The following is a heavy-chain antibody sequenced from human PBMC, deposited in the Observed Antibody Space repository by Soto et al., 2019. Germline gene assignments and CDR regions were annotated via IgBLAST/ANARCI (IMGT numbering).Heavy chain of an antibody. V-gene: IGHV1-46*01. CDR1: GYTFTSYY. CDR2: INPSGGST. J-gene: IGHJ6*02. Sequence: ASVKVSCKASGYTFTSYYMHWVRQAPGQGLEWMGIINPSGGSTSCAQKFQGRVTMTRDTSTSTVYMELSSLRSEDTAVYYCARAYSSSSQRYYYYYGMDVWGQGTTVTVSS. D-gene: IGHD6-6*01. CDR3: ARAYSSSSQRYYYYYGMDV.